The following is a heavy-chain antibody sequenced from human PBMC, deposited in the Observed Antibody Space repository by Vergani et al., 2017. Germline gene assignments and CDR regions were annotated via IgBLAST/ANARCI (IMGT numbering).Heavy chain of an antibody. CDR1: GGTFSSYA. CDR2: IIPIFGTA. Sequence: QVQLVQSGAEVKKPGSSVKVSCKASGGTFSSYAISWVRQAPGQGLEWMGGIIPIFGTANYAQKFQGRVTITADESTSTAYMELSSLRSEDTAVYYCATTTYYYDSSGYYLDYWGQGTLVTVSP. D-gene: IGHD3-22*01. CDR3: ATTTYYYDSSGYYLDY. J-gene: IGHJ4*02. V-gene: IGHV1-69*01.